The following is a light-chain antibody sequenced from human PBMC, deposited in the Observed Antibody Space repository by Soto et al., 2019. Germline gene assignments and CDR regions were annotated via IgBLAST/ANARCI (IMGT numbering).Light chain of an antibody. CDR2: GGT. Sequence: QSALTQPASVSGSPGQSITISCTGTSSDVGSYNLVSWYQQHPGEAPKLMIYGGTKRPSGVSNSFSGSKSGNTASLTISGLQAEDEADDDCCSYAGITTYYVFGTGTTLTVL. J-gene: IGLJ1*01. CDR1: SSDVGSYNL. CDR3: CSYAGITTYYV. V-gene: IGLV2-23*01.